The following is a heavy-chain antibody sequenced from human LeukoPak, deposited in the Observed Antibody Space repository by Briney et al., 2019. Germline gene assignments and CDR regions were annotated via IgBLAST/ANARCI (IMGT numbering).Heavy chain of an antibody. CDR3: ARGDFWFDP. Sequence: SETLSLTCTVSGGSISSSSYYWGWIRQPPGKGLEWIGSIYYSGSTYYNPSLKSRVTISVDRSKNQFSLKLSSVTAADTAVYYCARGDFWFDPWGQGTLVTVSS. CDR2: IYYSGST. J-gene: IGHJ5*02. V-gene: IGHV4-39*07. CDR1: GGSISSSSYY.